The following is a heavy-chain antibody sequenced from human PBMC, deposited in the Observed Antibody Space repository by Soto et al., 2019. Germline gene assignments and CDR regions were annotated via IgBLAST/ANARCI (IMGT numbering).Heavy chain of an antibody. V-gene: IGHV3-33*01. CDR3: ARERTTTVVTPLDVFDI. Sequence: GGSLRLSCAASGFTFSSYGMHWVRQAPGKGLEWVAVIWYDGSNKYYADSVKGRFTISRDNSKNTLYLQMNSLRAEDTAVYYCARERTTTVVTPLDVFDIWGQGTMLTVSS. CDR2: IWYDGSNK. J-gene: IGHJ3*02. D-gene: IGHD4-17*01. CDR1: GFTFSSYG.